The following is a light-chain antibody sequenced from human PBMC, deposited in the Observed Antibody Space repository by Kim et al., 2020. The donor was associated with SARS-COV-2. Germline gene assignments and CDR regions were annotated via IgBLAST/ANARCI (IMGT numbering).Light chain of an antibody. CDR3: NSWDNSGGNHR. CDR2: GKD. V-gene: IGLV3-19*01. CDR1: SLRRSY. Sequence: ALGQTVRITCQGDSLRRSYASWYQQKPGQAPVLVIYGKDNRPSGIPDRFSGSNSGNTASLTITGAQAEDEADYYCNSWDNSGGNHRFGGGTKLTVL. J-gene: IGLJ3*02.